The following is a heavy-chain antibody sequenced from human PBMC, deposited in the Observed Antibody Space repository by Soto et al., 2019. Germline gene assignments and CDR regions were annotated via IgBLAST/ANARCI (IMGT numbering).Heavy chain of an antibody. D-gene: IGHD2-21*02. V-gene: IGHV2-5*02. J-gene: IGHJ4*02. CDR3: AHRRRHGGDCYTFDY. CDR2: IYWDDDK. Sequence: QITLKESGPTLGNPTQPLTLTCTFSGFSLSTRGVCVGWIRQPPGEAMEWLAMIYWDDDKRYSPSLKSRLTIAKDNPHNQVGLTTTNMDTVDTAEYYCAHRRRHGGDCYTFDYWGQGTLVTVSS. CDR1: GFSLSTRGVC.